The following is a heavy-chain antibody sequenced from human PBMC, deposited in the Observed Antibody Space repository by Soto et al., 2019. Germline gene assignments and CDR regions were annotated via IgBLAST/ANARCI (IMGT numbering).Heavy chain of an antibody. J-gene: IGHJ3*02. Sequence: PGESLKISCKGSEFSFNTYWIAWVRQRPGEGLKWMGIIYPDDSRTTYSPSFQGQVTISADKSINTAYLQWSSLKASDTAMYYCTRDPDYGGNSEDFDSWGQGTRVTVSS. CDR2: IYPDDSRT. CDR3: TRDPDYGGNSEDFDS. CDR1: EFSFNTYW. V-gene: IGHV5-51*01. D-gene: IGHD4-17*01.